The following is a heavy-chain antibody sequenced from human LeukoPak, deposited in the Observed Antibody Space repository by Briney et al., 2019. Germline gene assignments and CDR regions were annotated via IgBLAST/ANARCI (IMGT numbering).Heavy chain of an antibody. V-gene: IGHV3-7*01. Sequence: PGGSLRLSCAASGFTFSSYWMSWVRQAPGKGLEWVANIKQDGSEKYYVDSVKGRFTISRDNAKNSLYLQMNSLRAEDTAVYYCARDPGYSSGWYVDYWGQGTLVTVSS. CDR2: IKQDGSEK. CDR3: ARDPGYSSGWYVDY. J-gene: IGHJ4*02. CDR1: GFTFSSYW. D-gene: IGHD6-19*01.